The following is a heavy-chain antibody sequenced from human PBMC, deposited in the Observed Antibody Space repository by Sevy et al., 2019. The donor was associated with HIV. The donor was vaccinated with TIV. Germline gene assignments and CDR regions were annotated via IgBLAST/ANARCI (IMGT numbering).Heavy chain of an antibody. V-gene: IGHV3-11*01. CDR3: ARDRGYYYDSSGYYSPPLFDY. D-gene: IGHD3-22*01. Sequence: GGSLRLSCAASGFTFSDYYMSWIRQAPGKGLEWVSYISSSGSTIYYADSVKGRFTISRDNAKNSLYLQMNSLRAEDTAVNYCARDRGYYYDSSGYYSPPLFDYWGQGTLVTVSS. CDR2: ISSSGSTI. J-gene: IGHJ4*02. CDR1: GFTFSDYY.